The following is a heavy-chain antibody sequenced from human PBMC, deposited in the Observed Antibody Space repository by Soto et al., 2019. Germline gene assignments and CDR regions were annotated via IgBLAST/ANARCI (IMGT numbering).Heavy chain of an antibody. CDR3: VRATYFSDSSGHTRCLDY. V-gene: IGHV3-72*01. Sequence: GGSLRLSCAVSGFTLSDHYIDWVRQAPGKGLEWVGRSRDKPQGYSTAYAASVKGRFTTSRDESKNSAYLQMNSLKTEDTAVYYCVRATYFSDSSGHTRCLDYWGQGTLVTVSS. D-gene: IGHD3-22*01. J-gene: IGHJ4*02. CDR2: SRDKPQGYST. CDR1: GFTLSDHY.